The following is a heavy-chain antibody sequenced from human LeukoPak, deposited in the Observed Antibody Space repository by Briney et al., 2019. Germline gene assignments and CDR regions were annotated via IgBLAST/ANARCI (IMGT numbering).Heavy chain of an antibody. V-gene: IGHV4-4*02. CDR3: ARWGGYCSGGSCYSLGPLGIDV. CDR1: GGSISSSNW. J-gene: IGHJ6*04. Sequence: PSGTLSLTCAVSGGSISSSNWWSWVRQPPGKGLEWIGEIYHSGSTNYNPSLKSRVTISVDKSKNQFSLKLSSVTAADTAVYYCARWGGYCSGGSCYSLGPLGIDVWGKGTTVTVSS. D-gene: IGHD2-15*01. CDR2: IYHSGST.